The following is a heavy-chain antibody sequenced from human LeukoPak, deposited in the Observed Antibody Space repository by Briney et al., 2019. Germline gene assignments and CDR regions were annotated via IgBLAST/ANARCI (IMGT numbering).Heavy chain of an antibody. Sequence: GGSLRLSCAASGFTFSNYGMNWVRQAPGKGLEWVSGISGSGASTYYADSVKGRFTLSRDNSKNTLYLQMNSLRAEDTAVYYCAKDLNTMIVVVITEGGDAFDIWGQGTMVTVSS. CDR2: ISGSGAST. J-gene: IGHJ3*02. D-gene: IGHD3-22*01. V-gene: IGHV3-23*01. CDR1: GFTFSNYG. CDR3: AKDLNTMIVVVITEGGDAFDI.